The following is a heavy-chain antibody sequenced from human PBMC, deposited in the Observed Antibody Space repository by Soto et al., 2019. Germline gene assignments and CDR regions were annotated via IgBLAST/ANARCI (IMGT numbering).Heavy chain of an antibody. V-gene: IGHV3-23*01. J-gene: IGHJ4*02. D-gene: IGHD2-2*02. Sequence: GGSLRLSSAASGFTFSSYAMSWVRQAPGKGLEWVSAISGSGGSTYYADSVKGRFTISRDNSKNTLYLQMNSLRAEDTAVYYCAKDPKDIVVVPAAITSYYFDYWGQGTLVTVSS. CDR3: AKDPKDIVVVPAAITSYYFDY. CDR1: GFTFSSYA. CDR2: ISGSGGST.